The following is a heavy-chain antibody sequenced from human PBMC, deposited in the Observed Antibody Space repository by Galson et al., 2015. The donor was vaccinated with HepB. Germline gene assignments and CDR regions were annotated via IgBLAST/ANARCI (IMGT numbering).Heavy chain of an antibody. D-gene: IGHD1-26*01. CDR2: INAGNGNT. V-gene: IGHV1-18*04. Sequence: SVKVSCKASGYTFTSYGISWVRLAPGQGLEWMGWINAGNGNTKYSQKFQGRVTITRDTSASTAYMELSSLRSGDTAVYYCARVGLSGSFDYWGQGTLVTVSS. CDR3: ARVGLSGSFDY. CDR1: GYTFTSYG. J-gene: IGHJ4*02.